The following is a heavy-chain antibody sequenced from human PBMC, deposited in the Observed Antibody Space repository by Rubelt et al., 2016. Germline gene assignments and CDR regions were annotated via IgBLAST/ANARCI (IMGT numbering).Heavy chain of an antibody. J-gene: IGHJ4*02. Sequence: EVQLVESGGGLVKPGRSLSLSCTTSGFTFGDYAMSWFRQAPGKGLQWIGFIRSKTYGATVEYAASVKGRFTISRDDSKSIAYLQMNSLKTEDTAVYHCSRGISAPWVARTPHYYADDWGQGTLVTVSS. CDR2: IRSKTYGATV. CDR1: GFTFGDYA. CDR3: SRGISAPWVARTPHYYADD. D-gene: IGHD2-15*01. V-gene: IGHV3-49*05.